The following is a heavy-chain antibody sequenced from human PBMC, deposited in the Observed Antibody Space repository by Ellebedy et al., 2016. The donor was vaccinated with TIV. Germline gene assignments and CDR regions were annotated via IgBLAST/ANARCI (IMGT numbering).Heavy chain of an antibody. CDR2: ISSSATYT. J-gene: IGHJ4*02. CDR3: ASGYGVVPVAIPN. Sequence: GESLKISXVASGLTFSDYYMTWIRQAPGKGLECVSYISSSATYTNYADSVKGRFTISRDKAKNSLYLQMNSLRVEDTAVYYCASGYGVVPVAIPNWGQGTLVTVSS. CDR1: GLTFSDYY. V-gene: IGHV3-11*06. D-gene: IGHD2-2*01.